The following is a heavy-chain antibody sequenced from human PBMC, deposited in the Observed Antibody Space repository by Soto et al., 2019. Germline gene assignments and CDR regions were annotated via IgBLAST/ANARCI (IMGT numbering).Heavy chain of an antibody. CDR2: ISAYNGNT. V-gene: IGHV1-18*01. D-gene: IGHD4-17*01. J-gene: IGHJ5*02. CDR1: GYTFTSYG. CDR3: ARIWQGNDYGDDNWFDP. Sequence: QVQLVQSGAEVKKPGASVKVSCKASGYTFTSYGISWVRQAPGQGLEWMGWISAYNGNTNYAQKLQGRVTMTTDTSTSTAYMELRSLRSDDTAVYYCARIWQGNDYGDDNWFDPWGQGTQVTVSS.